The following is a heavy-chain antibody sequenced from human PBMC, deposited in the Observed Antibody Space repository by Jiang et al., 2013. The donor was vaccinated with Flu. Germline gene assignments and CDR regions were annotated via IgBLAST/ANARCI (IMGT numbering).Heavy chain of an antibody. D-gene: IGHD3-3*01. CDR2: IYYSGST. CDR3: ARRPVVYDFWSGSFDY. CDR1: GGSISSSSYY. Sequence: PGLVKPSETLSLTCTVSGGSISSSSYYWGWIRQPPGKGLEWIGSIYYSGSTYYNPSLKSRVTISVDTSKNQFSLKLSSVTAADTAVYYCARRPVVYDFWSGSFDYWGQGTLVTVSS. J-gene: IGHJ4*02. V-gene: IGHV4-39*01.